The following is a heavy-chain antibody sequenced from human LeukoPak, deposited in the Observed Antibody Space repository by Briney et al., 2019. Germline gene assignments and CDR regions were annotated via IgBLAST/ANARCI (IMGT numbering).Heavy chain of an antibody. D-gene: IGHD2-2*02. CDR3: ARVYPWFDP. CDR2: INHSGST. J-gene: IGHJ5*02. CDR1: GGSFSGYY. V-gene: IGHV4-34*01. Sequence: SETLSLTCAVYGGSFSGYYWSWVRQPPGKGLEWIGEINHSGSTNYNPSLKSRVTISVDTSKNQFSLKLSSVTAADTAVYYCARVYPWFDPWGQGTLVTVSS.